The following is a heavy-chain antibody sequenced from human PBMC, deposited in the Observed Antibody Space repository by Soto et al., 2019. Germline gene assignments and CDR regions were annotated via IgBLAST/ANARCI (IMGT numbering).Heavy chain of an antibody. D-gene: IGHD2-15*01. CDR3: ARSTYCNGGSCYPQY. J-gene: IGHJ4*02. CDR1: GFTFSDYG. CDR2: VSYDGSDR. Sequence: GGSLRLSCEGPGFTFSDYGFHWVRQAPGKGLEWVAMVSYDGSDRYYRDSVQGRFTISRDDSKNTVFLQMNSLRTEDTAMYYCARSTYCNGGSCYPQYWGPGTLVTVSS. V-gene: IGHV3-30*03.